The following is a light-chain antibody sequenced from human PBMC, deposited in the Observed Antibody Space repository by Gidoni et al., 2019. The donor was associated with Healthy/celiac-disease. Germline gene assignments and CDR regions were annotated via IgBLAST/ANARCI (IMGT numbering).Light chain of an antibody. J-gene: IGLJ3*02. Sequence: QSALTQPASVSGSPGPSNTISCTGTSSDVCGYNYVSWYQQHPGKAPKLMIYYVSNRPSGVSNRFSGSKSGNTASLTISGLQAEDEADYYCSSYTSSSTLWVFGGGTKLTVL. CDR2: YVS. CDR3: SSYTSSSTLWV. CDR1: SSDVCGYNY. V-gene: IGLV2-14*01.